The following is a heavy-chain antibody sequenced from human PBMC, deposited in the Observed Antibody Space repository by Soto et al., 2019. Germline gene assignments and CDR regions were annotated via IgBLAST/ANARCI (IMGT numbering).Heavy chain of an antibody. V-gene: IGHV4-59*08. CDR1: GGSISSYY. CDR2: IYYSGST. CDR3: ARHGGQEIDY. J-gene: IGHJ4*02. Sequence: ETLSLTCTASGGSISSYYWSWIRQPPGKGLEWIGYIYYSGSTNYNSSLKSRVTISVDTSKSQFSLKLSSVTAADTAGYYCARHGGQEIDYWGQGTLVTVSS.